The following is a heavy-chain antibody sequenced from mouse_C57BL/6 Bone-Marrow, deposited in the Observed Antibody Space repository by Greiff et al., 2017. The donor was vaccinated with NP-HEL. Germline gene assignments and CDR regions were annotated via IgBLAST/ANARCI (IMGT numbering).Heavy chain of an antibody. D-gene: IGHD2-4*01. CDR1: GFSLTSYG. V-gene: IGHV2-4*01. Sequence: VQLVESGPGLVQPSQSLSITCTVSGFSLTSYGVHWVRQPPGKGLEWLGVIWSGGSTDYNAAFISRLSISKDNSKSQVFFKMNSLQADDTAIYYCAKLGDYDGFAYWGQGTLVTVSA. CDR3: AKLGDYDGFAY. CDR2: IWSGGST. J-gene: IGHJ3*01.